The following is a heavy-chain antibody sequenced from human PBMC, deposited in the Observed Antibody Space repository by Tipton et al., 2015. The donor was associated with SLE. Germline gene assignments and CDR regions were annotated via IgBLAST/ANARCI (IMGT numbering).Heavy chain of an antibody. CDR3: ARGITGTVAGWYFDL. CDR1: GGSFSGYY. CDR2: INHSGST. Sequence: TLSLTCAVYGGSFSGYYWSWIRQPPGKGLEWIGEINHSGSTNYNPSLKSRVTISVDTSKNQFSLKLSSVTAADTAVYYCARGITGTVAGWYFDLWGRGTLVTVSS. V-gene: IGHV4-34*01. D-gene: IGHD1-20*01. J-gene: IGHJ2*01.